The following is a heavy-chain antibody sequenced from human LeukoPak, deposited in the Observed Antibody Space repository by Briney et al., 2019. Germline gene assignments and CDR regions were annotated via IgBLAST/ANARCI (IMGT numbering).Heavy chain of an antibody. CDR3: AKDRYSSSGNWFDP. D-gene: IGHD6-13*01. Sequence: PGGSLRLSCAAPGFTFSSYGMHWVRQAPGKGLEWVAVISYDGSNKYYADSVKGRFTISRDNSKNTLYLQMNSLRAEDTAVYYCAKDRYSSSGNWFDPWGQGTLVTVSS. CDR2: ISYDGSNK. J-gene: IGHJ5*02. V-gene: IGHV3-30*18. CDR1: GFTFSSYG.